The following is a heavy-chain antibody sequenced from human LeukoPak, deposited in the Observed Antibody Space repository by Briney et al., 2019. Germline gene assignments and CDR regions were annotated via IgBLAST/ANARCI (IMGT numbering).Heavy chain of an antibody. CDR3: ARVLIDAFDI. J-gene: IGHJ3*02. CDR2: IYSGGST. Sequence: GESLRLSCAASGFTVSSNYMSWVRQAPGKGLEWVSVIYSGGSTYYADSVKGRFTISRDNSKNTLYLQMNSLRAEDTAVYYCARVLIDAFDIWGQGTMVTVSS. CDR1: GFTVSSNY. V-gene: IGHV3-53*01. D-gene: IGHD3-10*01.